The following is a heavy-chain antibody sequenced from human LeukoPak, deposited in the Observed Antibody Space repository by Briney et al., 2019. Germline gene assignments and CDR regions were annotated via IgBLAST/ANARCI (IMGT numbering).Heavy chain of an antibody. CDR3: ARGPHWVTGDYDAFDI. Sequence: SETLSLTCAVYGGSFSGYYWSWIRQPPGKGLEWIGEINHSGSTNYNPSLKSRVTIPVDTSKNQFSLKLTSVTAADTAVYYCARGPHWVTGDYDAFDIWGQGTMVTVSS. CDR1: GGSFSGYY. J-gene: IGHJ3*02. V-gene: IGHV4-34*01. D-gene: IGHD4-17*01. CDR2: INHSGST.